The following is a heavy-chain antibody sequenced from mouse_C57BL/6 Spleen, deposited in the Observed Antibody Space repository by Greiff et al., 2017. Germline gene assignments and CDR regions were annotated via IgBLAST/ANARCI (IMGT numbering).Heavy chain of an antibody. V-gene: IGHV14-3*01. CDR2: IDPATGNT. Sequence: DVQLQESVAELVRPGASVKLSCTASGFNIKNTYMHWVKQRPEQGLEWIGRIDPATGNTTYAPKFPGKATITADTYANTAYLQLSSLTSEDTAIYYCARGDYGSSGFAYWGQGTLVTVSA. CDR1: GFNIKNTY. D-gene: IGHD1-1*01. CDR3: ARGDYGSSGFAY. J-gene: IGHJ3*01.